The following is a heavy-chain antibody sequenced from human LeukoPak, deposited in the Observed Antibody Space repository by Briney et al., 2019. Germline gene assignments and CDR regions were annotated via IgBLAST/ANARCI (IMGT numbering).Heavy chain of an antibody. V-gene: IGHV1-2*02. CDR1: GYTFTSYY. D-gene: IGHD2-2*01. CDR2: INPNSGGT. Sequence: GASVKVSCKASGYTFTSYYMHWVRQAPGQGLEWMGWINPNSGGTNYAQKFQGRVTMTRDTSISTAYMELSRLRSDDTAVYYCARGLPIVVVPAATGSLDYWGQGTLVTVSS. CDR3: ARGLPIVVVPAATGSLDY. J-gene: IGHJ4*02.